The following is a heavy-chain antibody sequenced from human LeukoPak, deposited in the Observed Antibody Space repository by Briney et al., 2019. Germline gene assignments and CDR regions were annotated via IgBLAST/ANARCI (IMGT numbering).Heavy chain of an antibody. CDR3: ARVGGRSSIGVDY. V-gene: IGHV3-74*01. CDR2: IKSDGSTT. D-gene: IGHD3-10*01. Sequence: GGSLRLSCAASGFSFSSYWMHWVRQAPGTGLVWVSRIKSDGSTTNYADFVKGRFTISRDNAKNTLYLQMNSLRAEDTAVYYCARVGGRSSIGVDYWGQGTLVTVSS. J-gene: IGHJ4*02. CDR1: GFSFSSYW.